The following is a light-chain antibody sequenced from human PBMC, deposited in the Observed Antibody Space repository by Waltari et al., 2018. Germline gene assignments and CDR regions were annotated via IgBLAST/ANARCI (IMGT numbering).Light chain of an antibody. V-gene: IGLV7-46*01. J-gene: IGLJ1*01. CDR3: SVAYSGVFV. CDR1: TGDVTSDHY. Sequence: QAVVTQEPSLTVSPGGTVTLTCGSSTGDVTSDHYPYWFQQKPGQAPRTRSYDTNNPHSWTPGRFSGSRRGGKAALTLSGAQPEDEAEYYCSVAYSGVFVFGTGTKVTVL. CDR2: DTN.